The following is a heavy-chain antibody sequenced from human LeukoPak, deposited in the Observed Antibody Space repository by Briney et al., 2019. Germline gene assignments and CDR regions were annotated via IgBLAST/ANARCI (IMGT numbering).Heavy chain of an antibody. J-gene: IGHJ4*02. D-gene: IGHD1-26*01. CDR3: ARDASSGSYYGY. CDR1: GYTFTSYG. CDR2: ISAYNGNT. V-gene: IGHV1-18*01. Sequence: ASVKVSCKASGYTFTSYGISWVRQAPGQGLEWMGWISAYNGNTNYAQKLQGRVTMTTDTSTRTAYMELRSLRSDDTAVYYCARDASSGSYYGYWGQGTLVTVSS.